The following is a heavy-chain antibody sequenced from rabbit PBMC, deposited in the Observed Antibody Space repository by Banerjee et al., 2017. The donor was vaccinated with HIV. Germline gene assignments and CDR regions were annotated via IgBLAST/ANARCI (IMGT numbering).Heavy chain of an antibody. CDR3: ARAAGYAGYGYATGFDL. D-gene: IGHD6-1*01. Sequence: QSLEESGGDLVKPGASLTLTCTASGIDFSYYGISWVRQAPGKGLEWIAYIYPGYGTTDYASWVNGRFAISLDNAQNTVDLQMTSLTAADTATYFCARAAGYAGYGYATGFDLWGQGTLVTVS. CDR1: GIDFSYYG. J-gene: IGHJ4*01. V-gene: IGHV1S43*01. CDR2: IYPGYGTT.